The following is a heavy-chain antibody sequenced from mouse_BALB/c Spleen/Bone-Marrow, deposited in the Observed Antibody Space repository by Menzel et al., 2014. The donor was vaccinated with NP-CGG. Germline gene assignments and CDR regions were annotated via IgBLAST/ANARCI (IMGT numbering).Heavy chain of an antibody. J-gene: IGHJ4*01. CDR3: ARVITTGYYGMDY. V-gene: IGHV1S137*01. D-gene: IGHD2-4*01. CDR1: GYTFTDYT. Sequence: QVQLQQSGAELVRPGVSAKISCKGSGYTFTDYTMHWVKQSHAKSLEWIGVISTYYGDASYNQKFKGKATMTVDKSSSTAYMELARLTSEDSAIYYCARVITTGYYGMDYWGQGTSVTVSS. CDR2: ISTYYGDA.